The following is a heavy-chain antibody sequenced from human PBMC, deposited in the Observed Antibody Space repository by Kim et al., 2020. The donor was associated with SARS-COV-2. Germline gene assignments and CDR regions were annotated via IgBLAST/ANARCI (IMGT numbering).Heavy chain of an antibody. CDR2: INTANGDT. D-gene: IGHD1-26*01. V-gene: IGHV1-3*04. CDR1: GYTFTSYF. J-gene: IGHJ4*02. Sequence: ASVKVSCKASGYTFTSYFMHWVRQAPGQGLEWMGWINTANGDTTYAQKFRGRVTFSRDTSASTAYMELTSLRSEDTAAYYCARYDRNYYGSFDYWGQGPRVTVSS. CDR3: ARYDRNYYGSFDY.